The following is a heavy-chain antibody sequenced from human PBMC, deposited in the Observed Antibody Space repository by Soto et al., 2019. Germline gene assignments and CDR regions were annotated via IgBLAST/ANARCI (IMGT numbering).Heavy chain of an antibody. CDR3: ARDGEDFWSGYRSYYYYYMDV. J-gene: IGHJ6*03. Sequence: GGSLRLSCAASGFTFSSYGMYWVRQAPGKGLEWVAVIWYDGSNKYYADSVKGRFTISRDNSKNTLYLQMNSLRAEDTAVYYCARDGEDFWSGYRSYYYYYMDVWGKGTTVTVSS. V-gene: IGHV3-33*01. CDR2: IWYDGSNK. D-gene: IGHD3-3*01. CDR1: GFTFSSYG.